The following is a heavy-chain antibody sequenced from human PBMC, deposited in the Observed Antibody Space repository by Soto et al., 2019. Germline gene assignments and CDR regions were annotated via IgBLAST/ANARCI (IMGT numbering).Heavy chain of an antibody. CDR3: ARDSNTIFGVVLGYYYYYGMAV. CDR1: GFTLSDYG. V-gene: IGHV3-74*01. Sequence: GGSLRLSCAASGFTLSDYGMHWVRQAPGKGLVWVSRISCDGSNISYADSVKGRFTISRDNAKNTLYLQMNSLRAEDTAVYYCARDSNTIFGVVLGYYYYYGMAVWGQGTTVTVSS. CDR2: ISCDGSNI. D-gene: IGHD3-3*01. J-gene: IGHJ6*02.